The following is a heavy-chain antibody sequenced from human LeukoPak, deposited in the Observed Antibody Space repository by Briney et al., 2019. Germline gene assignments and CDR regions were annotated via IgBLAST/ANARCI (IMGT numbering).Heavy chain of an antibody. CDR1: GGSISSYY. CDR2: IYYSGST. CDR3: ARVAVTTGVWFDP. Sequence: SETLSLTCTVSGGSISSYYWSWIRQPPGKGLEWIGYIYYSGSTNYNPSLKSRVTISVDTSKNQFSLKLSSVTAADTAVYYCARVAVTTGVWFDPWGQGTLVTVSS. V-gene: IGHV4-59*12. D-gene: IGHD4-17*01. J-gene: IGHJ5*02.